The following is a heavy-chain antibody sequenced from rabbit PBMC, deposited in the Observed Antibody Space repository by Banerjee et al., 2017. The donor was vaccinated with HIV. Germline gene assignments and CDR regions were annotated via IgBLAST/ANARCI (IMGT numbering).Heavy chain of an antibody. Sequence: QQQLEESGGGLVQPEGSLTLTCTASGFSFSNKYVMCWVRQAPGKGLEWIACINTSSGNTVYATWAKGRFTISRTSSTTVALQMTSLTAADTATYFCARDWAGIGGGRITLDLLCPGTLVTVS. CDR1: GFSFSNKYV. J-gene: IGHJ4*01. V-gene: IGHV1S45*01. D-gene: IGHD4-2*01. CDR3: ARDWAGIGGGRITLDL. CDR2: INTSSGNT.